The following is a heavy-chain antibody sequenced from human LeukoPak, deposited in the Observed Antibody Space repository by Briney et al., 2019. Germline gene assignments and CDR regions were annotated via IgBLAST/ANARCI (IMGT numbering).Heavy chain of an antibody. V-gene: IGHV4-34*01. D-gene: IGHD3-10*01. J-gene: IGHJ6*03. Sequence: AETLSLTCAVYGVSLSGYYWSWVRQPPGKGLEWVGEINHSGSTNYHPSLKSRVTISLDTSKIQFSLKLSSVTAADTAVYYCARGLKYYGGYYYYYMDVWGKGTTVTVSS. CDR3: ARGLKYYGGYYYYYMDV. CDR2: INHSGST. CDR1: GVSLSGYY.